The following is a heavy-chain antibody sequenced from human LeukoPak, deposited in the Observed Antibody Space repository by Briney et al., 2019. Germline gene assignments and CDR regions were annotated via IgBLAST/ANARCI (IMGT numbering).Heavy chain of an antibody. Sequence: GESLKISCKGSGYIFTTYWIAWVRQMPGKGLEWMGIIYPGDYDTRYSPSFQGQVTISADKSISTAYLQWSKLKASDTAMYYCARNYGSGNYYTPSDYWGQGTLVTVSS. CDR1: GYIFTTYW. D-gene: IGHD3-10*01. CDR3: ARNYGSGNYYTPSDY. J-gene: IGHJ4*02. CDR2: IYPGDYDT. V-gene: IGHV5-51*01.